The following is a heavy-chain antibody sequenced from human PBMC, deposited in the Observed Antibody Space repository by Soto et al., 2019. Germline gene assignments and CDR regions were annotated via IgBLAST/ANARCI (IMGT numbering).Heavy chain of an antibody. CDR1: GFSFSIYN. Sequence: PGGSLRLSCAASGFSFSIYNMNWVRQAPGKGLEWLSYISSSSGTIYYTDSVKGRFTISRDNAKKSLYLQMNSLRDEDTAMYYCAREEVPGAAHFYYGLDVWGQGTTVTVSS. J-gene: IGHJ6*02. D-gene: IGHD2-2*01. CDR2: ISSSSGTI. V-gene: IGHV3-48*02. CDR3: AREEVPGAAHFYYGLDV.